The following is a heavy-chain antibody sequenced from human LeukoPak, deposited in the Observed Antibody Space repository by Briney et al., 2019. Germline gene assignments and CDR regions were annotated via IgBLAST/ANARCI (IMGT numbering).Heavy chain of an antibody. V-gene: IGHV4-59*01. CDR1: GGSISSYY. CDR2: IYYSGST. J-gene: IGHJ6*03. Sequence: PSETLSLTCTVSGGSISSYYWSWIRQPPGKGLEWIGYIYYSGSTNYNPSLKSRVTISVDTSKNQFSLKLSSVTAADTAVYYCARALPNYYYMDVWGKGTTVTVSS. D-gene: IGHD2-2*01. CDR3: ARALPNYYYMDV.